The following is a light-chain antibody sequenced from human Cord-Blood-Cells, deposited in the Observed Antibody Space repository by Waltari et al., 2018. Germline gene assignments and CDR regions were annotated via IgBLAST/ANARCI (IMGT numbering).Light chain of an antibody. CDR2: AAS. V-gene: IGKV1-39*01. Sequence: DIQMTQSPSSLSASVGDRVTITCRASQSISSYLNWYQQKPGKAPKLPIYAASSLQRRVPSRFSGSGSGADFTLTISSLQPTDYATYYCQQSYSTLLYTFGQGTKLEIK. CDR3: QQSYSTLLYT. CDR1: QSISSY. J-gene: IGKJ2*01.